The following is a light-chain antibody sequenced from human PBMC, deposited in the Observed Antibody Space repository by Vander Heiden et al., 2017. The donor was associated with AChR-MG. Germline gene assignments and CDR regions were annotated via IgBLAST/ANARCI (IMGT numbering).Light chain of an antibody. Sequence: DIQLTHPPSTLSASVGDRVTITCRASQSISSWLAWYQQKPGKAPKLLIYDASSLESGVPSRFSGSGSGTEFTLTISSLQPDDFATYYCQQYNSYPWTFGQGTKVEIK. V-gene: IGKV1-5*01. J-gene: IGKJ1*01. CDR1: QSISSW. CDR2: DAS. CDR3: QQYNSYPWT.